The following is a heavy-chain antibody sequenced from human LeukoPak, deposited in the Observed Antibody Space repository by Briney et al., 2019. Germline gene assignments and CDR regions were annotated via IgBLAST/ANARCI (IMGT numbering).Heavy chain of an antibody. Sequence: GGSLRLSCAASGFTVSSNYMSWVRQAPGKGLEWVSFIYSGGSTYYADSVKGRFTISRDNSKNTLYLQMNSLRAEDTAVYYCARAGEVRGVTYFDYWGQGTLVTVSS. J-gene: IGHJ4*02. D-gene: IGHD3-10*01. CDR2: IYSGGST. V-gene: IGHV3-66*01. CDR1: GFTVSSNY. CDR3: ARAGEVRGVTYFDY.